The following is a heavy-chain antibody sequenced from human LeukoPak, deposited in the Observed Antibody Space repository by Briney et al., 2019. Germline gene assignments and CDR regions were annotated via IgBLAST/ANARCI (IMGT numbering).Heavy chain of an antibody. J-gene: IGHJ4*02. V-gene: IGHV5-51*01. CDR3: ARGRAIKTIAAAGRPLQLFDY. CDR1: GYSFTSYW. CDR2: MYPGDSDT. Sequence: GESLKISCKGSGYSFTSYWIGWVRQLPGKGLEWVGLMYPGDSDTRYSPSFQGHVTISADKSISTAYMELSRLRSDDTAVYYCARGRAIKTIAAAGRPLQLFDYWGQGTLVTVSS. D-gene: IGHD6-13*01.